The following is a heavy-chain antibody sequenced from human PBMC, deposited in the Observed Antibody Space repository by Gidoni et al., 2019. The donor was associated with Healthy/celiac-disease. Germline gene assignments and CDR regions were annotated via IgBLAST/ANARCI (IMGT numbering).Heavy chain of an antibody. D-gene: IGHD3-22*01. Sequence: QVQLQESGPGLVKPSETLSLTCTVAGCSISSYYWSWIRQPPGKGLEWIGYIYYSGSTNYNPSLKSRVTISVDTSKNQFSLKLSSVTAADTAVYNCARPYYYDSSGSPAFDIWGQGTMVTVSS. CDR1: GCSISSYY. J-gene: IGHJ3*02. CDR3: ARPYYYDSSGSPAFDI. CDR2: IYYSGST. V-gene: IGHV4-59*01.